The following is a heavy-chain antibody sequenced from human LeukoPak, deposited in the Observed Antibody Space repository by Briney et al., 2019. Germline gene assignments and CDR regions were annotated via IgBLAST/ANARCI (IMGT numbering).Heavy chain of an antibody. V-gene: IGHV1-46*01. D-gene: IGHD2-21*01. J-gene: IGHJ4*02. CDR2: IEPSGVTT. Sequence: ASVKVSCKASGYTFTNYYIHWIRQAPGQGLEWMGRIEPSGVTTDYAQNFQGRVTLTSDTSATTVFMELKSLRSGDTAVYYCARTMADGDTNYWGQGTQVTVSS. CDR3: ARTMADGDTNY. CDR1: GYTFTNYY.